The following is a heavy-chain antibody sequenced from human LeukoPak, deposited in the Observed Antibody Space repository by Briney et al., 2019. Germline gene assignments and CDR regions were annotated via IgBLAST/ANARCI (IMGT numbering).Heavy chain of an antibody. D-gene: IGHD3-22*01. J-gene: IGHJ4*02. V-gene: IGHV4-31*03. CDR3: ARGGHFDYDSSGYYK. Sequence: TSETLSLTCTVSGGSISSGGYYWSWIRQHPGKGLEWIGYIYYSGSTYYNPSLKSRVTISVDTSKNQFSLKLSSVTAADTAVYYGARGGHFDYDSSGYYKWGQGTLVTVSS. CDR1: GGSISSGGYY. CDR2: IYYSGST.